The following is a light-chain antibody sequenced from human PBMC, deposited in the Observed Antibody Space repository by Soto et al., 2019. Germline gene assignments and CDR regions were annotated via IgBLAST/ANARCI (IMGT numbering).Light chain of an antibody. CDR3: QQYNNWWT. J-gene: IGKJ1*01. Sequence: EIVMTQSPAPLSLSPGGRATLSCRARQSVKSNLAWYQQIPGQAPRLLIYGASTRATGIPARFSGSGSGTEFTLTISSLQSEDFAVYYCQQYNNWWTFGQGTKVDIK. CDR1: QSVKSN. V-gene: IGKV3-15*01. CDR2: GAS.